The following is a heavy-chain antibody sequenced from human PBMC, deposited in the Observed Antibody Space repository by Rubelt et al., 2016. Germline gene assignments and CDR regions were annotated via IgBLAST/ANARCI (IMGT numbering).Heavy chain of an antibody. CDR1: GYTFTSYG. J-gene: IGHJ3*02. CDR2: IRAYDGNT. CDR3: ARDQLALYAFDI. V-gene: IGHV1-18*01. Sequence: QVQLVQSGAEVKKPGASVKVSCKASGYTFTSYGISWVRQAPGHGLEWMGWIRAYDGNTNYAQKIQGRVTMTTDTSTSTAYMGRRSLRSDDTAVYFCARDQLALYAFDIWGQGTMVTVSS. D-gene: IGHD1-1*01.